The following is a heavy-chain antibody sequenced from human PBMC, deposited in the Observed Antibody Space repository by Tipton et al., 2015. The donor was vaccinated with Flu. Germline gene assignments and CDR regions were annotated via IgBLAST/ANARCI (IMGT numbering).Heavy chain of an antibody. V-gene: IGHV3-30*04. CDR1: GFTFSSYA. CDR3: ARTRTAWGRWAKYGMDV. Sequence: SLRLSCVASGFTFSSYAMHWVRQAPGKGLEWVAVILHDGSNKYYADSVKGRFTISRDKSKNTLYLQINSLRAEDTAVYYCARTRTAWGRWAKYGMDVWGQGTTVTVSS. D-gene: IGHD7-27*01. J-gene: IGHJ6*02. CDR2: ILHDGSNK.